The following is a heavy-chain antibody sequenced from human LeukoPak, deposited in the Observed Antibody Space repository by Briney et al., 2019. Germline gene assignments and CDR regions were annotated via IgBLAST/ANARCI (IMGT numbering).Heavy chain of an antibody. V-gene: IGHV5-51*01. J-gene: IGHJ4*02. D-gene: IGHD6-19*01. CDR3: ARSGVAVTRGYDY. CDR2: IYPGDSDT. Sequence: GESLKISCKGSGYSFTSYWIGWVRQMAGKGLEWMGIIYPGDSDTRYSPSFQGQVTITADNSISTAYLQWSSLKASDTAMYYCARSGVAVTRGYDYWGQGTQVTVSS. CDR1: GYSFTSYW.